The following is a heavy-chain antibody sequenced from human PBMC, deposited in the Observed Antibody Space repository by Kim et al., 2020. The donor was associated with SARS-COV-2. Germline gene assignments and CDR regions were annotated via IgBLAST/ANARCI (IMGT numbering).Heavy chain of an antibody. CDR3: ARDTYGEPPFDY. CDR2: INPNSGGT. V-gene: IGHV1-2*06. CDR1: GYTFTGYY. J-gene: IGHJ4*02. Sequence: ASVKVSCKASGYTFTGYYMHWVRQAPGQGLEWMGRINPNSGGTNYAQKFQGRVTMTRDTSISTAYMELSRLRSDDTAVYYCARDTYGEPPFDYWGQGTLVTVSS. D-gene: IGHD4-17*01.